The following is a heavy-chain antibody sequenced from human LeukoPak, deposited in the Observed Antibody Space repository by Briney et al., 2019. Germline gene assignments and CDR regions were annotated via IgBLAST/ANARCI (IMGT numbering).Heavy chain of an antibody. CDR3: ARIYGDYDPLDY. CDR2: MNPNSGNT. CDR1: GYTFTSYD. V-gene: IGHV1-8*01. J-gene: IGHJ4*02. D-gene: IGHD4-17*01. Sequence: ASVKVSCKASGYTFTSYDINWVRQATGQGLEWMGWMNPNSGNTGYAQKFQGRVTMTRNTSISTAYTELSSLRSEDTAVYYCARIYGDYDPLDYWGQGTLVTVSS.